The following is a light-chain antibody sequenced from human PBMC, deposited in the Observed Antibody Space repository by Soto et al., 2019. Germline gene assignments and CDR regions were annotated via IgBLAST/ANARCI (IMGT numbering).Light chain of an antibody. CDR3: QQYSTYAT. J-gene: IGKJ1*01. V-gene: IGKV1-5*01. Sequence: DIQMTQSPSTLSASVGDRVTITFRASQSISNWLAWYQQKPGKAPKLLIFDVSSLESGVPSRFSGSGSGTEFTLTISSLQPDDFATYYCQQYSTYATFGQGTKVDIK. CDR1: QSISNW. CDR2: DVS.